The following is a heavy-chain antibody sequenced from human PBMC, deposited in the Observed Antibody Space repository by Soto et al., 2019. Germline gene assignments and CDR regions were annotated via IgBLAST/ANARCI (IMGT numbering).Heavy chain of an antibody. V-gene: IGHV1-69*13. Sequence: ASVKVSCKASGGTFSSYAISWVRQAPGQGLEWMGGIIPIFGTANYAQKFQGRVTITADESTSTAYMELSSLRSEDTAVYYCARAGVVPAAEFDYWGQGTLVTVSS. CDR2: IIPIFGTA. CDR1: GGTFSSYA. D-gene: IGHD2-2*01. CDR3: ARAGVVPAAEFDY. J-gene: IGHJ4*02.